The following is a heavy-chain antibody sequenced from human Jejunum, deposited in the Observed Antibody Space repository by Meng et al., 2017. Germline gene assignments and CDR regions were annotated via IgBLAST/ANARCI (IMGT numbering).Heavy chain of an antibody. V-gene: IGHV1-18*01. CDR1: GYTFTSYG. CDR3: ARDYSGTSYRYSDY. D-gene: IGHD1-26*01. J-gene: IGHJ4*02. Sequence: QVQLVQSGAEVKNPGASGKVSCNTSGYTFTSYGISWVRQAPGQGLEWMGWISVYHGNTNYAQKLQGRVTMTTDTSTSTAYMELRSLRSDDTAVYFCARDYSGTSYRYSDYWGQGTLVTVSS. CDR2: ISVYHGNT.